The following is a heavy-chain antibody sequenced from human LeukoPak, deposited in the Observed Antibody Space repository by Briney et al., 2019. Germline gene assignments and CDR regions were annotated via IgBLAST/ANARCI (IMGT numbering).Heavy chain of an antibody. D-gene: IGHD5-24*01. CDR3: TTLSLDGYNLDY. Sequence: ASVKVSCKASGYTFTSYYMHWVRQAPGQGLEWMGIINPSGGSTSYAQKFQGRVTMTRDTSTSTVYMELSSLRSEDTAVYYCTTLSLDGYNLDYWGQGTLVTVSS. J-gene: IGHJ4*02. CDR2: INPSGGST. V-gene: IGHV1-46*01. CDR1: GYTFTSYY.